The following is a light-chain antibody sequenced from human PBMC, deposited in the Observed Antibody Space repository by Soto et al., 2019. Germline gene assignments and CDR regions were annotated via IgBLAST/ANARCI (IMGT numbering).Light chain of an antibody. V-gene: IGKV3-20*01. CDR2: GAS. Sequence: DIVFTQSPVTLSLSPGERATLSCRASQTVSNNYLAWYQQKPGQAPRLFIYGASTRATGIPDRFSGSGSGTDFTLTIGRLEPEDFAVYYCQQYGSSRTFGQGT. J-gene: IGKJ1*01. CDR1: QTVSNNY. CDR3: QQYGSSRT.